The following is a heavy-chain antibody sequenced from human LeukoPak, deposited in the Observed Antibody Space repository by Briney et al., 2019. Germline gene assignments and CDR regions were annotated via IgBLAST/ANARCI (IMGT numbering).Heavy chain of an antibody. CDR2: IYGSGNI. CDR1: GGSISSYH. Sequence: SETLSLTCTVSGGSISSYHWSWIRQPPGKRLEWIGSIYGSGNINYNPSLKSRVTISVDESKNQFSLKLSSVTAADTAVYYCARSYYDSSGYYFDYWGQGTLVTVSS. CDR3: ARSYYDSSGYYFDY. D-gene: IGHD3-22*01. V-gene: IGHV4-59*12. J-gene: IGHJ4*02.